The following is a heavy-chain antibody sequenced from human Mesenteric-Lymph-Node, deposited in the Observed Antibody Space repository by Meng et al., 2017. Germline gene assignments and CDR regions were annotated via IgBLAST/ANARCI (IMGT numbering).Heavy chain of an antibody. J-gene: IGHJ4*02. V-gene: IGHV3-9*01. D-gene: IGHD1-1*01. CDR3: AKDLTHAATGFDY. CDR2: INWNSDSI. CDR1: GFPFDDYG. Sequence: SLKISCAAFGFPFDDYGMHWVRQAPGKGLEWVSSINWNSDSIGYVDSVKGRFTISRDSAKNSLYLQMNSLRAEDTALYYCAKDLTHAATGFDYWGQGTLVTVSS.